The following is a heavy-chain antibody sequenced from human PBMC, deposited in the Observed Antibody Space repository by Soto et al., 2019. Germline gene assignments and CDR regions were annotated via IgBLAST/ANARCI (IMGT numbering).Heavy chain of an antibody. D-gene: IGHD6-19*01. CDR1: GGTFSSYA. CDR2: IIPIFGTA. J-gene: IGHJ3*02. CDR3: ARESSGLNDAFDI. V-gene: IGHV1-69*13. Sequence: SVKVSCKASGGTFSSYAISWVRQAPGQGLEWMGGIIPIFGTANYAQKFQGRVTITADESTSTAYMELSSLRSEDTAVYYCARESSGLNDAFDIWGQGTMVTGSS.